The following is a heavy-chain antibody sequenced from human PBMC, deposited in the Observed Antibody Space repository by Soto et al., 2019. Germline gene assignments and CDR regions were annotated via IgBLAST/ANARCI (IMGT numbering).Heavy chain of an antibody. V-gene: IGHV4-59*01. CDR1: RGSTGSYY. CDR3: ARVAAFWNNYVHYCSGVDV. Sequence: PSETLSLTCTVSRGSTGSYYWAWIRQPPRGGLEWIGFVHSTGSTTYSPSLKSRLTISIDTHKDQFTLRLTSVTAVDTAVYYCARVAAFWNNYVHYCSGVDVWGPGATVTVSS. D-gene: IGHD3-3*01. CDR2: VHSTGST. J-gene: IGHJ6*02.